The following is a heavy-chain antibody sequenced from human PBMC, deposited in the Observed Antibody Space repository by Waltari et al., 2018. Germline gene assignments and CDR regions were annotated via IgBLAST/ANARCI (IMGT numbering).Heavy chain of an antibody. CDR3: ARKRKNYNNSPNHRGNDWYFDL. Sequence: QVQLQESGPGLVKPSETLSLTCTVSGGSISSHYWSWIRQPPGKGLAWIGYIYYSGSTNYNPSLKSRVTISVDTSKNQFSLKLSSVTAADTAVYYCARKRKNYNNSPNHRGNDWYFDLWGRGTLVTVSS. CDR2: IYYSGST. V-gene: IGHV4-59*11. CDR1: GGSISSHY. D-gene: IGHD3-10*01. J-gene: IGHJ2*01.